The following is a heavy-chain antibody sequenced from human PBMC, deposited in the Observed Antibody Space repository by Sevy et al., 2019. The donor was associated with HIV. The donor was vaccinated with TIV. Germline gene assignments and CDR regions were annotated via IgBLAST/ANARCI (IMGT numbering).Heavy chain of an antibody. CDR3: TRGGFYYYASSGSHSHAFDI. V-gene: IGHV3-49*03. J-gene: IGHJ3*02. D-gene: IGHD3-22*01. CDR2: IRSKAYGGTT. Sequence: GGSLRLSCTASGFTFGDYAMSWFRQAPGKGLEWVGFIRSKAYGGTTEYAASVKGSFTISIDDSKSIAYLQMNSLKTEDTAVYYCTRGGFYYYASSGSHSHAFDIWGQGTMVTVSS. CDR1: GFTFGDYA.